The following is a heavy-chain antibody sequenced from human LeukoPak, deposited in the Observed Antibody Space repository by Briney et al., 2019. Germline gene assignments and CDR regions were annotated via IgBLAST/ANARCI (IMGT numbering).Heavy chain of an antibody. D-gene: IGHD6-19*01. Sequence: GGCLRLSCAASGFTFSSYGMRWVRQAPGKGLEWVAVVWDDGSSQNCADSVKGRFTISRDNSKNMLYLQMNSLRAEDTAVYYCAKDQWNPDYWGQGTLVSVSS. J-gene: IGHJ4*02. CDR1: GFTFSSYG. CDR2: VWDDGSSQ. V-gene: IGHV3-33*06. CDR3: AKDQWNPDY.